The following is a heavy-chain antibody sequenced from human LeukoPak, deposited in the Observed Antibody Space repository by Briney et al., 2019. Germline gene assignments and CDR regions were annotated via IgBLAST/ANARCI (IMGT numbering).Heavy chain of an antibody. Sequence: SETLSLTCTVSAASFISSSHHWGWIRQPPGKGLEWIGYIYYSGSTNYNPSLKSRVTISVDTSKNQFSLKLSSVTAADTAVYYCARDVRYCSSTSCHYYYYYGMDVWGQGTTVTVSS. V-gene: IGHV4-61*01. J-gene: IGHJ6*02. CDR1: AASFISSSHH. CDR2: IYYSGST. CDR3: ARDVRYCSSTSCHYYYYYGMDV. D-gene: IGHD2-2*01.